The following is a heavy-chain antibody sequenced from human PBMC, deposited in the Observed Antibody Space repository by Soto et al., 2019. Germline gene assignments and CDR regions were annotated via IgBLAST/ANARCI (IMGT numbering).Heavy chain of an antibody. CDR3: ARDQRLYSSGWGPDY. V-gene: IGHV3-30-3*01. D-gene: IGHD6-19*01. CDR1: GFTFSAYA. J-gene: IGHJ4*02. Sequence: QVQLVEFGGGVVQPGRSLRLSYAASGFTFSAYAMHWVRQAPGKGLEWVAVISFDATNKYYADSVKGRFTISRDNSKNTLYLQMNSLRAEDTAVYYCARDQRLYSSGWGPDYWGQGTLVTVSS. CDR2: ISFDATNK.